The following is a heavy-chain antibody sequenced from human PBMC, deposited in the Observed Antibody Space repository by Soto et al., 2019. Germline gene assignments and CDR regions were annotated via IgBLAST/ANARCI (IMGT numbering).Heavy chain of an antibody. V-gene: IGHV3-7*01. CDR1: GFSFRNYW. D-gene: IGHD6-19*01. J-gene: IGHJ4*02. CDR3: ARGWATTAGTGDN. Sequence: ELQLVESGGGLVQPGGSLRLSCVVSGFSFRNYWMSWVRQAPGKGLEWVANIKQDGSETYYVDSVKGRFTISRDNAENSLYLQMTSLRGDDTAVYYCARGWATTAGTGDNWGQGTLVIVSS. CDR2: IKQDGSET.